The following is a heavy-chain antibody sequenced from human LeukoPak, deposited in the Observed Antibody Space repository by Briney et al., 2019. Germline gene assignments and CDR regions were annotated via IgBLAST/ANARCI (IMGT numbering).Heavy chain of an antibody. J-gene: IGHJ6*03. CDR1: GYTFTSYG. D-gene: IGHD2-15*01. V-gene: IGHV1-8*02. Sequence: ASVKVSCKASGYTFTSYGISWVRQAPGQGLEWMGWMNPNSGNTGYAQKFQGRVTMTRNTSISTAYMELSSLRSEDTAVYYCARGLGFCGGGSCYEFVGYYMDVGGKGTTVTVSS. CDR3: ARGLGFCGGGSCYEFVGYYMDV. CDR2: MNPNSGNT.